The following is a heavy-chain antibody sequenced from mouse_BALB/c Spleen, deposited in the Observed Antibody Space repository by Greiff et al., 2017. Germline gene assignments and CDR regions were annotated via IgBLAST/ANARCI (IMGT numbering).Heavy chain of an antibody. V-gene: IGHV5-4*02. J-gene: IGHJ3*01. D-gene: IGHD1-1*02. CDR1: GFTFSDYY. CDR2: ISDGGSYT. Sequence: VQLKESGGGLVKPGGSLKLSCAASGFTFSDYYMYWVRQTPEKRLEWVATISDGGSYTYYPDSVKGRFTISRDNAKNNLYLQMSSLKSEDTAMYYCARDLGGMFAYWGQGTLVTVSA. CDR3: ARDLGGMFAY.